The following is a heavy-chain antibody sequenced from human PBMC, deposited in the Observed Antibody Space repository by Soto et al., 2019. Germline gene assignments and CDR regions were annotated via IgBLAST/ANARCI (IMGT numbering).Heavy chain of an antibody. D-gene: IGHD2-2*01. Sequence: GGSLRLSCAASGFTFSSYGMHWVRQAPGKGLELVAVISYDGSNKYYADSVKGRFTISRDNSKNTLYLQMNSLRAEDTAVYYCAKDAYQLLLYRDYYGMDVWGQGTTVTVSS. CDR2: ISYDGSNK. CDR1: GFTFSSYG. J-gene: IGHJ6*02. V-gene: IGHV3-30*18. CDR3: AKDAYQLLLYRDYYGMDV.